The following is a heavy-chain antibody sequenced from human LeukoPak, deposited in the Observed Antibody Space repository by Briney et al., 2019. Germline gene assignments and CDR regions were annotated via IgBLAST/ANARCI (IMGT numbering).Heavy chain of an antibody. CDR2: INHSGST. Sequence: SETLSLTCAVYGESFSGYYWSRIRQPPGKGLEWIGEINHSGSTSYNPSLKSRVTISVDTSKNQFSLKVSSVTAADTAVYYCARGRGIAAAGTWSSRGKYYYYYMDVWGKGTTVTVSS. J-gene: IGHJ6*03. V-gene: IGHV4-34*01. CDR3: ARGRGIAAAGTWSSRGKYYYYYMDV. CDR1: GESFSGYY. D-gene: IGHD6-13*01.